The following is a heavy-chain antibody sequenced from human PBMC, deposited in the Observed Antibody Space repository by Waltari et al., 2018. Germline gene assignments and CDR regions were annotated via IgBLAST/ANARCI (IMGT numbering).Heavy chain of an antibody. CDR1: GGTFSSYA. J-gene: IGHJ3*02. Sequence: QVQLVQSGAAVKKPGSSVKVSCKASGGTFSSYAISWVRQAPGQGLEWMGGISPIFGTANYAQKFQGRVTMTEDTSTDTAYMELSSLRSEDTAVYYCARGNRYYDILTGYYIGAFDIWGQGTMVTVSS. CDR2: ISPIFGTA. CDR3: ARGNRYYDILTGYYIGAFDI. V-gene: IGHV1-69*14. D-gene: IGHD3-9*01.